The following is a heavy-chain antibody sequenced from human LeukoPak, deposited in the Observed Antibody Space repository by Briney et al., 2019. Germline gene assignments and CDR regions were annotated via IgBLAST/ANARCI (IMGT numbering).Heavy chain of an antibody. J-gene: IGHJ5*02. CDR2: IKQDGSEK. Sequence: GGSLRLSCAASGFTFSSYWMSWVRQAPGKGLEWVASIKQDGSEKYCVDSVKGRFTISRDNANNSLYLQTNSLRAGDTAVYYCARDIGLRKAAPPGWFDPWGQGALVTVSS. CDR3: ARDIGLRKAAPPGWFDP. V-gene: IGHV3-7*01. D-gene: IGHD6-6*01. CDR1: GFTFSSYW.